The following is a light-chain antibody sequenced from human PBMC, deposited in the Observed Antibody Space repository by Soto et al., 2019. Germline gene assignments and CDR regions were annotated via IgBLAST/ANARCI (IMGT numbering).Light chain of an antibody. V-gene: IGKV3-20*01. CDR2: DAS. CDR3: QQVNVYPST. J-gene: IGKJ4*01. CDR1: QSLNSSY. Sequence: DIVLTQSPGTLSLSPGERATLSCRASQSLNSSYLAWYQQKPGQAPRLLIYDASSRATGIPDRFSGGGSGTDFTLTISSLQPEDFATYYCQQVNVYPSTFGGGTKVDIK.